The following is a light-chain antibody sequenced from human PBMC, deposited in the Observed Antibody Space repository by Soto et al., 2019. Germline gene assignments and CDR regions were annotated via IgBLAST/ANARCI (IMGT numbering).Light chain of an antibody. CDR3: QQRSNWPLFT. J-gene: IGKJ2*01. CDR1: QSVSSY. V-gene: IGKV3-11*01. Sequence: EIVLTQSPGTVSLSPGERVTLSCRASQSVSSYLAWYQQKPGQAPRLLIYDTSDRATGVPARFSGSGSETDFTLTISSLEPEDFAVYYCQQRSNWPLFTFGQGTKLEIK. CDR2: DTS.